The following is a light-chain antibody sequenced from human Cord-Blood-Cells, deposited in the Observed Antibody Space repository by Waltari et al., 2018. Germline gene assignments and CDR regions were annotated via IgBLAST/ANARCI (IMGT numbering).Light chain of an antibody. J-gene: IGLJ2*01. V-gene: IGLV3-19*01. CDR1: SLRSYY. CDR2: GKN. CDR3: NSRDSSGNHVV. Sequence: SSELTQDPAVSVALGQTVRITGQGDSLRSYYASWYQQKPGQAPVLVIYGKNNRPSGIAGRFSASSSGNTASLTITGAQAEDEADYYCNSRDSSGNHVVFGGGTKLTVL.